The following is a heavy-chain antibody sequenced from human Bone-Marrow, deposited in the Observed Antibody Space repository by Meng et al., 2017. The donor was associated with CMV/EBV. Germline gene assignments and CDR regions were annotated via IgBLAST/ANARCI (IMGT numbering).Heavy chain of an antibody. V-gene: IGHV1-2*02. CDR1: GYNFSPYY. CDR3: ARRSNHDF. CDR2: VIPKNGGT. Sequence: ASVKVSCKASGYNFSPYYIHWVRQAPGQGLEWMGWVIPKNGGTNYARKFQDRVTMTRDTSINTAYMELRRLRSDDTAVYYCARRSNHDFWGQGTLVTVSS. J-gene: IGHJ4*02. D-gene: IGHD1-14*01.